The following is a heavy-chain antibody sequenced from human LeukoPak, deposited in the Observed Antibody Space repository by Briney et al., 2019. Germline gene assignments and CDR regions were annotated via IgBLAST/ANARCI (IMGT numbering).Heavy chain of an antibody. CDR1: GGSISSYY. D-gene: IGHD4-17*01. V-gene: IGHV4-59*08. J-gene: IGHJ6*02. Sequence: PSETLSLTCTVSGGSISSYYWSWIRQPPGKGLEWIGYIYYSGSTNYNPSLKSRVTISVDTSKNQFSLKLSSVTAADTAVYYCARTHGDPPSGYGMDVWGQGTTVTVSS. CDR3: ARTHGDPPSGYGMDV. CDR2: IYYSGST.